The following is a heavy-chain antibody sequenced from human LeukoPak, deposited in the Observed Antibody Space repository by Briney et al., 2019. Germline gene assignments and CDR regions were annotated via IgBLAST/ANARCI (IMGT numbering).Heavy chain of an antibody. CDR3: ANEAYYSDSSGYPCGYFDY. Sequence: GGSLRLSCAASGFTFSSYAMSWVRQAPGKGLEWVSSISGGSTYYADSVKGRFTISRDNSKNTLYLQMNSLRAEDTAVYYCANEAYYSDSSGYPCGYFDYWGQGTLVTVSS. V-gene: IGHV3-23*01. CDR2: ISGGST. D-gene: IGHD3-22*01. CDR1: GFTFSSYA. J-gene: IGHJ4*02.